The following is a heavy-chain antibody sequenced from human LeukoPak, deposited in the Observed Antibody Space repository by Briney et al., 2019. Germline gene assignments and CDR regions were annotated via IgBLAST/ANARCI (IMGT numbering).Heavy chain of an antibody. Sequence: SETLSLTCTVSGGSISSYYWSWIRQPAGKGLEWIGRIYTSGSTNYNPSLKSRVTMSVDTSKNQFSLKLSSVTAADTAVYYCARDFSPYCSSTSCYYNWFDPWGQGTLVTVSS. CDR2: IYTSGST. J-gene: IGHJ5*02. V-gene: IGHV4-4*07. CDR3: ARDFSPYCSSTSCYYNWFDP. D-gene: IGHD2-2*01. CDR1: GGSISSYY.